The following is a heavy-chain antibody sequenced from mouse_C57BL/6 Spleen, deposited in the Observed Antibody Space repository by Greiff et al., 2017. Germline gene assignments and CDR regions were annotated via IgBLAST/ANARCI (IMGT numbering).Heavy chain of an antibody. CDR1: GYSITSGYY. Sequence: EVKLMESGPGLVKPSQSLSLTCSVTGYSITSGYYWNWIRQFPGNKLEWMGYISYDGSNNYNPSLKNRISITRDTSKNQFFLKLNSVTTEDTATYYCARDPSFITTVAFDVWGTGTTVTVSS. V-gene: IGHV3-6*01. J-gene: IGHJ1*03. D-gene: IGHD1-1*01. CDR2: ISYDGSN. CDR3: ARDPSFITTVAFDV.